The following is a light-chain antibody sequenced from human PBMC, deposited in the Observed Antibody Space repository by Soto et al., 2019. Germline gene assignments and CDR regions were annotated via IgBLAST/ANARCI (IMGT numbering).Light chain of an antibody. CDR3: QQYGDSQWT. J-gene: IGKJ1*01. CDR2: GAS. CDR1: QSISSSD. Sequence: EIVMTQSPATLSVSPGERATLSCRASQSISSSDLAWYQQRPGQAPRLLIYGASSRATGIPDRFSGSGTGTDFTLTISRLEPEDFAMYYCQQYGDSQWTFGQGTKVDIK. V-gene: IGKV3-20*01.